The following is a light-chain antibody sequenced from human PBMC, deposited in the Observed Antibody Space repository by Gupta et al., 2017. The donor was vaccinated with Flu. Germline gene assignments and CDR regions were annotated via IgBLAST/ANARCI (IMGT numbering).Light chain of an antibody. Sequence: DIVMTQSPDSLAVSLGERATINCKSSQSVLYSSNNKNYLAWYQQKPGQPPKLLIYWASTREAGVPDRFSGSGSVTDFTLTISSLQAEDVAVYYCQQYDSTPLTFGGGTKVEIK. CDR2: WAS. CDR1: QSVLYSSNNKNY. J-gene: IGKJ4*01. CDR3: QQYDSTPLT. V-gene: IGKV4-1*01.